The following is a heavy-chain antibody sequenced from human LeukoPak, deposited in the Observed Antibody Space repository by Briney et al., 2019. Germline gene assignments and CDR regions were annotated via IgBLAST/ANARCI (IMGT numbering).Heavy chain of an antibody. D-gene: IGHD3-10*01. CDR1: GVTFSSYA. CDR2: ISGSGGST. V-gene: IGHV3-23*01. J-gene: IGHJ4*02. CDR3: AKDNAWCGEYDTVAFDY. Sequence: GGSLRLSCAASGVTFSSYAMSWVRQAPGKGLEWVSAISGSGGSTYYADSVKGRFTISRDNSKNTLYLQMNSLRAEDTAVYYCAKDNAWCGEYDTVAFDYWGQGTLVTVSS.